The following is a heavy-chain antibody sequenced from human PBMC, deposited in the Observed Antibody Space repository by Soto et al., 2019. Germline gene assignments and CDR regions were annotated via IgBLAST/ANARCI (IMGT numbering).Heavy chain of an antibody. J-gene: IGHJ4*02. CDR2: ISWDGGST. Sequence: GGSLRLSCAASGFTFDDYTMHWVRQAPGKGLEWVSLISWDGGSTYYADSVKGRFTISRDNSKNSLYLQMNSLRTEDTALYYCAKDRYSSSWGYFDYWGQGTLVTVS. V-gene: IGHV3-43*01. CDR1: GFTFDDYT. CDR3: AKDRYSSSWGYFDY. D-gene: IGHD6-13*01.